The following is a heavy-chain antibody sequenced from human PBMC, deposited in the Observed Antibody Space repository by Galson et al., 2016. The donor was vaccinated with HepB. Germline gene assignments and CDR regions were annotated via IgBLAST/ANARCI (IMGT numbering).Heavy chain of an antibody. D-gene: IGHD3-16*01. J-gene: IGHJ3*01. CDR3: AGDSYNWGGSDAFDF. V-gene: IGHV3-53*01. CDR2: IYRGGST. CDR1: GFIVSNYH. Sequence: SLRLSCAASGFIVSNYHMSWVRQAPGKGLEWVSVIYRGGSTYYADPVKGRFSISSDNSKNTLYLQMNSLRAEDTAMYYCAGDSYNWGGSDAFDFWGQGTMVIVSS.